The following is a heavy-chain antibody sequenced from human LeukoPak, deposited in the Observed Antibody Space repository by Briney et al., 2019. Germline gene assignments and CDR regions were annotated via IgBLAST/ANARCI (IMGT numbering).Heavy chain of an antibody. CDR2: INPNSGGT. V-gene: IGHV1-2*02. CDR1: GYTFTGYY. Sequence: ASVKVSCKASGYTFTGYYMHWVRQAPGQGLEWMGWINPNSGGTNYAQKFQGRVTMTRDTSISTAYMELSRLRSDDTAVYYCARDGLEYDSWSGYFGWFDPWGQGTLVTVSS. D-gene: IGHD3-3*01. CDR3: ARDGLEYDSWSGYFGWFDP. J-gene: IGHJ5*02.